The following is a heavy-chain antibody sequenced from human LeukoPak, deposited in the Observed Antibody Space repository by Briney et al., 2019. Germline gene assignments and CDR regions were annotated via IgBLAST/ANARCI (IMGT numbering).Heavy chain of an antibody. CDR2: INPNSGGT. Sequence: ASVKVSCKASGYTFTGYYMHWVRQAPVQGLEWMGWINPNSGGTNYAQKFQGRVTMTRDTSISTAYMELSRLRSDDTAVYYCARVAGTLFNYHFDYWGQGTLVTVSS. CDR3: ARVAGTLFNYHFDY. CDR1: GYTFTGYY. J-gene: IGHJ4*02. V-gene: IGHV1-2*02. D-gene: IGHD4-11*01.